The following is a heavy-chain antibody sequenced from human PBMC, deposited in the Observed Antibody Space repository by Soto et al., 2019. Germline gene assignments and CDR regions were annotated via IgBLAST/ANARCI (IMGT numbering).Heavy chain of an antibody. V-gene: IGHV3-74*01. CDR1: GFTFSDYW. CDR3: ARGVRGHYGFDV. Sequence: EVQLVESGGGLVQPGGSLRLSCAASGFTFSDYWIHWVRQAPGKGLVWVSRIKFYGSSANYADSVKGRFTISRDNARDTVYLQMNSLRAEDTAVYYCARGVRGHYGFDVWGQGTMVTVSS. J-gene: IGHJ3*01. CDR2: IKFYGSSA. D-gene: IGHD3-10*01.